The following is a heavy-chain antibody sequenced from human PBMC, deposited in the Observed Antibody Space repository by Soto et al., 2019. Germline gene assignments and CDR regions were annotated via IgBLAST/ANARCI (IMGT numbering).Heavy chain of an antibody. J-gene: IGHJ4*02. V-gene: IGHV3-30*03. CDR3: ASQPIGVAAFDY. Sequence: PGGSLRLSCAASGFTFSSYGMHWVRQAPGKGLEWVAVISYDGSNKYYADSVKGRFTISRDNSKNTLYLQMNSLRAEDTAVYYCASQPIGVAAFDYWGQGTVVPVSS. D-gene: IGHD6-19*01. CDR1: GFTFSSYG. CDR2: ISYDGSNK.